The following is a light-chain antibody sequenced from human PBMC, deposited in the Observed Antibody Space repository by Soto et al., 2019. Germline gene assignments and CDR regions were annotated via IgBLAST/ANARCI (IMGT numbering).Light chain of an antibody. CDR3: QQCRTWPLT. CDR1: QNVYNN. J-gene: IGKJ4*01. Sequence: ESVMTQSPATLSASPGEGATLSCKAGQNVYNNLAWYQQRPGQPPRLLIYDASTRATGISARFSGSGYGTEFTLTISSLQSEDFEVYFCQQCRTWPLTFGGGTKV. V-gene: IGKV3-15*01. CDR2: DAS.